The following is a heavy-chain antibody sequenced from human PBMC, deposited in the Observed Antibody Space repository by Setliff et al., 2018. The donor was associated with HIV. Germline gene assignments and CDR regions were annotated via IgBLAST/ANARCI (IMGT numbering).Heavy chain of an antibody. J-gene: IGHJ3*01. CDR2: IFPSDSDT. CDR3: ARHRVDTSMLVVKSPGAFDL. D-gene: IGHD3-22*01. V-gene: IGHV5-51*01. CDR1: GYSFGDYW. Sequence: PGESLKISCRGFGYSFGDYWIGWVRQKPGQGLEWMGIIFPSDSDTRVNPSFQGQVTISADRSTYGAFLQWRRLKASDTGMYFCARHRVDTSMLVVKSPGAFDLWGQGTLVTVSS.